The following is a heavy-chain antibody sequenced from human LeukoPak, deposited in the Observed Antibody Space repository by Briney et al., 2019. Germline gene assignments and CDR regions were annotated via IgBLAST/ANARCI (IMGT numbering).Heavy chain of an antibody. CDR3: ARVMSGVGYSYGLYFDY. CDR1: GGSISSGGYY. V-gene: IGHV4-31*03. J-gene: IGHJ4*02. CDR2: IYYSGST. Sequence: PSETLSLTCTVSGGSISSGGYYWSWIRQHPGKGLEWIGYIYYSGSTYYNPSLKSRVTISVDTSKNQFSLKLSSVTAADTAVYHCARVMSGVGYSYGLYFDYWGQGTLVTVSS. D-gene: IGHD5-18*01.